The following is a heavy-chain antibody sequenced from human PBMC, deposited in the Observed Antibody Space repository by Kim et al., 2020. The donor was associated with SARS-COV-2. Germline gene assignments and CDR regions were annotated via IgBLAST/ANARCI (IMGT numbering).Heavy chain of an antibody. Sequence: SVKVSCKAYGGTLSNYAISWVRQAPGQGLEWMGRIIPMLSLANSSQKFQGRFTTTADKSTSTVYMELSSLRSDDTAVYYCAREQHFVVVTADAFDIWGQGTMVTVSS. CDR2: IIPMLSLA. J-gene: IGHJ3*02. CDR3: AREQHFVVVTADAFDI. D-gene: IGHD2-21*02. V-gene: IGHV1-69*04. CDR1: GGTLSNYA.